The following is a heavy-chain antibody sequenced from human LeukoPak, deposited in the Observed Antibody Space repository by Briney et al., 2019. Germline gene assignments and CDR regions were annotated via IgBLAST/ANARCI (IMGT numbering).Heavy chain of an antibody. J-gene: IGHJ4*02. V-gene: IGHV3-23*01. CDR1: GFTFSSYD. Sequence: GGSLRLSCAASGFTFSSYDMGWVRQAPGKGLEWVSAIRGSGDNTFYADSVKGRFTISRDNSKNTLYLQMNSLRAEDTAVYYCAKVFRDGYNYPFDYWGQGTLVTVSS. CDR3: AKVFRDGYNYPFDY. CDR2: IRGSGDNT. D-gene: IGHD5-24*01.